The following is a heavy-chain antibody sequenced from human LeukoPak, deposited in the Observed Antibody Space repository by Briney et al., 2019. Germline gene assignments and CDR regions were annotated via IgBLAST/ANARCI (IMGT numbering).Heavy chain of an antibody. V-gene: IGHV3-21*01. CDR1: GFTFSSYW. J-gene: IGHJ6*02. Sequence: GGSLRLSCAASGFTFSSYWMHWVRQAPGKGLVWVSSISSSSSYIYYADSVKGRFTISRDNAKNSLYLQMNSLRAEDTAAYYCARDSGYGYYYYYYGMDVWGQGTTVTVSS. D-gene: IGHD5-12*01. CDR3: ARDSGYGYYYYYYGMDV. CDR2: ISSSSSYI.